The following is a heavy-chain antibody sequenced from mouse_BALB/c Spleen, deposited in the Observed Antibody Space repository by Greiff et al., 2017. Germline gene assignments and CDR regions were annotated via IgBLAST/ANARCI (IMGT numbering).Heavy chain of an antibody. V-gene: IGHV3-2*02. J-gene: IGHJ4*01. CDR1: GYSITSDYA. CDR2: ISYSGST. CDR3: ARGPYYAMDY. Sequence: VQLKESGPGLVKPSQSLSLTCTVTGYSITSDYAWNWIRQFPGNKLEWMGYISYSGSTSYNPSLKSRISITRDTSKNQFFLQLNSVTTEDTATYYCARGPYYAMDYWGQGTSVTVSS.